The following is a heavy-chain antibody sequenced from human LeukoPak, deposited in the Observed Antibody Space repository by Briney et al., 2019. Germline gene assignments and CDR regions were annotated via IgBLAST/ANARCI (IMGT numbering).Heavy chain of an antibody. Sequence: GGSLRLSCTTSGFTFGDYVMSWFHQAPGKGLEWVGFIRSKLYGGTTEYAVSVKGRFTISRDDSASVAYLQMSNLKTEDTGVHCCTTDLYRGADYGLYFAYWGQGALGTVSS. CDR1: GFTFGDYV. D-gene: IGHD5-12*01. CDR2: IRSKLYGGTT. CDR3: TTDLYRGADYGLYFAY. J-gene: IGHJ4*02. V-gene: IGHV3-49*03.